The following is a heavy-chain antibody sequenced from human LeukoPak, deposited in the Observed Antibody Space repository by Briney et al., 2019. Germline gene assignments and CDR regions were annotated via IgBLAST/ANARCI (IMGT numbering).Heavy chain of an antibody. D-gene: IGHD2-15*01. J-gene: IGHJ4*02. CDR1: GGSINSYY. CDR3: ARWCEGCRPDIDS. Sequence: SSETLSLTCTVSGGSINSYYWSWIRQPAGKGLEWIGRIYTSGSPNYNPSLKSRVTMSVDTSKNQFSLKLSSVTAADTAIYYCARWCEGCRPDIDSWGQGTLVTVSS. V-gene: IGHV4-4*07. CDR2: IYTSGSP.